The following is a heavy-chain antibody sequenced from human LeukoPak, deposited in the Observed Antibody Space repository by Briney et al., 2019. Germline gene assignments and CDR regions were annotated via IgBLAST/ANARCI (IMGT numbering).Heavy chain of an antibody. J-gene: IGHJ4*02. Sequence: GGSLRPSCAASGFTFSDYYMSWIRQAPGKGLEWVSYISSSGSTIYYADSVKGRFTISRDNSKNTLYLQMNSLRAEDTAVYYCAKDLGYYTDYWGQGTLVTVSS. CDR3: AKDLGYYTDY. V-gene: IGHV3-11*04. CDR1: GFTFSDYY. D-gene: IGHD3-3*01. CDR2: ISSSGSTI.